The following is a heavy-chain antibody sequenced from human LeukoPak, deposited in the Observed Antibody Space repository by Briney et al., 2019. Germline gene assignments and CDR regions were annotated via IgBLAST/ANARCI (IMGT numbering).Heavy chain of an antibody. J-gene: IGHJ4*02. CDR3: ARAAGGSRFNYFDY. D-gene: IGHD6-13*01. V-gene: IGHV4-61*08. Sequence: SETLSPTCTVAGASVSSGGYFWNWIRQSPGKGLEWIGYIEYSGSTNYDPSFKSRVTISDDTSKNQISLRLTSVNFADTAIYFCARAAGGSRFNYFDYWGQGTLVTVAS. CDR2: IEYSGST. CDR1: GASVSSGGYF.